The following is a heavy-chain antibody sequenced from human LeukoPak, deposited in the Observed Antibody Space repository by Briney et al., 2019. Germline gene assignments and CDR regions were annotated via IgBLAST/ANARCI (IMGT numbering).Heavy chain of an antibody. CDR1: GGSISSTTSY. J-gene: IGHJ4*02. CDR2: FYYSGST. V-gene: IGHV4-39*01. CDR3: ARHGSTDYFDY. Sequence: SGTLSLTCAVSGGSISSTTSYWGWIRQPPGKGPEWIGKFYYSGSTFYNPSLKSRVTISVDTSKNQLSLRLSSVTAADTAVYYCARHGSTDYFDYWGQGTLVTVSS. D-gene: IGHD2-2*03.